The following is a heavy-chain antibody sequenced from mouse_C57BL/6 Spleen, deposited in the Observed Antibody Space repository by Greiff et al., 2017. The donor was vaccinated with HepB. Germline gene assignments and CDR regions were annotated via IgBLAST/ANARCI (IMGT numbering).Heavy chain of an antibody. CDR2: IDPSASDT. J-gene: IGHJ2*01. V-gene: IGHV1-52*01. Sequence: QVQLKQPGAELVRPGSSVKLSCKASGYTFTSYWMHWVQQRPIQGLEWIGNIDPSASDTHYNPKFKDKATLPVDKSSSTADMQISSLTSEDSAVYYCARGGALDDWGQGTTLTVAS. CDR1: GYTFTSYW. CDR3: ARGGALDD.